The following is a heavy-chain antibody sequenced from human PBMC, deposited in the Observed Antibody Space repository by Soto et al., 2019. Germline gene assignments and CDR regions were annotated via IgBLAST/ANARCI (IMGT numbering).Heavy chain of an antibody. J-gene: IGHJ6*02. Sequence: QVQLVQSGAEVKKPGASVKVSCKASGYTFTSYDINWVRQATGQGLEWMGWMNPNSGNTGYAQKFQGRVTMTRNTSISKAYMELGSLRSEDTAVYYCARGGAAAGSNYYYYGMDVWGQGTTVTVSS. CDR2: MNPNSGNT. V-gene: IGHV1-8*01. CDR1: GYTFTSYD. CDR3: ARGGAAAGSNYYYYGMDV. D-gene: IGHD6-13*01.